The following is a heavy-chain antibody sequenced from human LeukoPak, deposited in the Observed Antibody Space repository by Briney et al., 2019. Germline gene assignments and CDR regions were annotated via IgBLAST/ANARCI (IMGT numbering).Heavy chain of an antibody. V-gene: IGHV3-21*01. CDR2: ISGRSTYI. J-gene: IGHJ4*02. CDR1: GFTFSSYT. CDR3: ARLGSIAAAGTPDY. Sequence: GGSLRLSCSASGFTFSSYTMNWVRQAPGKGLEWVSSISGRSTYIFYADSVKGRFTISRDNAKNSLSLQTNSLRAEDTAVYYCARLGSIAAAGTPDYWGQGTLVTVSS. D-gene: IGHD6-13*01.